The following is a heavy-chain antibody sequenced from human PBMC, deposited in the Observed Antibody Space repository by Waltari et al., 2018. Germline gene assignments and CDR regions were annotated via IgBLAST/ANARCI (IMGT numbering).Heavy chain of an antibody. D-gene: IGHD1-7*01. CDR2: IYYSGST. V-gene: IGHV4-39*07. CDR1: GGSISSGSYY. Sequence: QLQLQESGPGLVKPSETLSLACTVSGGSISSGSYYWGWIRQPTGTGLEWIGTIYYSGSTYSNPPLKSRLPISLDPSKNQFSRHLSSVTAAATAVYYCAIYNWNYAWFDPRGHGTLVTVSS. J-gene: IGHJ5*02. CDR3: AIYNWNYAWFDP.